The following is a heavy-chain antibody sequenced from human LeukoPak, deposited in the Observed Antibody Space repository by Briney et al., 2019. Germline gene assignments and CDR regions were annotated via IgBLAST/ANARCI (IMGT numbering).Heavy chain of an antibody. CDR1: GFTFSSYW. D-gene: IGHD4-11*01. Sequence: PGGSLRLSCAASGFTFSSYWMHWVRQAPGKGLVWVSRINSDGSSTIYADSVKGRFTISRDNAKNSLYLQMNSLRAEDTAVYYCARDRYSNYVFWFDPWGQGTLVTVSS. J-gene: IGHJ5*02. V-gene: IGHV3-74*01. CDR3: ARDRYSNYVFWFDP. CDR2: INSDGSST.